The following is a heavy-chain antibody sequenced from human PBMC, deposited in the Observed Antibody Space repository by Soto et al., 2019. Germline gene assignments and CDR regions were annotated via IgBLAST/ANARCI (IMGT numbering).Heavy chain of an antibody. CDR3: AGDRTIPRLDGWYFGC. J-gene: IGHJ4*02. D-gene: IGHD6-19*01. Sequence: ASVKVSCKASGGTFSSYAISWVRQAPGQGPEWMGGIIPIFGTANYAQKFQGRVTITADESTSTAYMELSSLRSEDTAVYYCAGDRTIPRLDGWYFGCWGKGTRVTVSS. V-gene: IGHV1-69*13. CDR2: IIPIFGTA. CDR1: GGTFSSYA.